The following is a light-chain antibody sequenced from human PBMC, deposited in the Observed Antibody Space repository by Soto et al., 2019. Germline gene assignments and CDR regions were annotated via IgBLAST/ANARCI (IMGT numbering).Light chain of an antibody. CDR2: AAS. V-gene: IGKV1-39*01. J-gene: IGKJ2*01. CDR3: QQSYRKPAT. CDR1: QNILTF. Sequence: QMTQSPSSLSASIGDRITITCRASQNILTFLNWYQQRSGKAPKLLVVAASSLETGVPSRFSGSGSATEFSLTITSLHPEDVATYYCQQSYRKPATFGQGTKLEIK.